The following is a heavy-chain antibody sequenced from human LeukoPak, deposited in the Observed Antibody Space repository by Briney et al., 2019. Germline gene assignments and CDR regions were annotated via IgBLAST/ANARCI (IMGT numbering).Heavy chain of an antibody. V-gene: IGHV3-30-3*01. CDR1: GFTFSSYA. Sequence: QPGRSLRLSCAASGFTFSSYAMHWVRQAPGKGLEWVAVISYDGSNKYYADSVKGRFTISRDNSKNTLYLQMNSLRAEDTAVYYCARDLVSSRDYWGQGTLVTVSS. D-gene: IGHD6-6*01. CDR3: ARDLVSSRDY. J-gene: IGHJ4*02. CDR2: ISYDGSNK.